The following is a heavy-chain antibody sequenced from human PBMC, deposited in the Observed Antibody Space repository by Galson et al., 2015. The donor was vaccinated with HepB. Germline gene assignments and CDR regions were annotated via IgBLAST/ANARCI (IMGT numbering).Heavy chain of an antibody. CDR3: ARGLKSGSYSGVFDY. CDR2: IYSGGST. D-gene: IGHD1-26*01. CDR1: GFTVSSNY. J-gene: IGHJ4*02. V-gene: IGHV3-66*01. Sequence: SLRLSCAASGFTVSSNYMSWVRQAPGKGLEWVSVIYSGGSTYYADSVKGRFTISRDNSKNTLYPQMNSLRAEDTAVYYCARGLKSGSYSGVFDYWGQGTLVTVSS.